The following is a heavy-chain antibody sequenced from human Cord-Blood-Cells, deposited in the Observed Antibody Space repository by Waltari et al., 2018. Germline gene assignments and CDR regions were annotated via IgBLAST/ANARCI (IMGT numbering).Heavy chain of an antibody. Sequence: QVQLQQWGAGLLRPAETLSLTSAVYGGSFSGYYWGWIRPSPGKGLEGIGEINHSGSTNYNPSLKRRVTISVDTSKNQFSLKLSSVTAADTAVYYCASYYYDSSGPYDAFDIWGQGTMVTVSS. V-gene: IGHV4-34*01. CDR3: ASYYYDSSGPYDAFDI. CDR2: INHSGST. D-gene: IGHD3-22*01. CDR1: GGSFSGYY. J-gene: IGHJ3*02.